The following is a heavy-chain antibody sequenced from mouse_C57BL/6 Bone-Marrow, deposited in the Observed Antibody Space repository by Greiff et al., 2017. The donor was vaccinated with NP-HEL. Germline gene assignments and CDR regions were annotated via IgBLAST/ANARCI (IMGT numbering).Heavy chain of an antibody. V-gene: IGHV3-6*01. CDR3: ARKDGSSPFDY. J-gene: IGHJ2*01. D-gene: IGHD1-1*01. CDR2: ISYDGSN. CDR1: GYSITSGYY. Sequence: EVQLQESGPGLVKPSQSLSLTCSVTGYSITSGYYWNWIRQFPGNKLEWMGYISYDGSNNYNPSLKNRISITRDTSKNQFFLKLNSVTTEDTATYYCARKDGSSPFDYWGQGTTLTVSS.